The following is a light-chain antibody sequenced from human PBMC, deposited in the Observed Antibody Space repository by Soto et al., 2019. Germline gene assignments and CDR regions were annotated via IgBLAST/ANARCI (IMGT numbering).Light chain of an antibody. Sequence: DIQMTQSPSTLSASVGDRVTITCRASQSISRWLAWDQQKPGKAPKFLISDASTLQSGVPSRFSGSGSGTEFTLTISSLQPDDFATYYCQQYQTYPMYTFGQGTKLEI. CDR1: QSISRW. V-gene: IGKV1-5*01. CDR2: DAS. J-gene: IGKJ2*01. CDR3: QQYQTYPMYT.